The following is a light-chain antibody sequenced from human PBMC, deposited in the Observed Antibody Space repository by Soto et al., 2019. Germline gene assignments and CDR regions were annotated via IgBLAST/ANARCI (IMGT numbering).Light chain of an antibody. CDR2: DVS. V-gene: IGKV3-11*01. CDR1: QSVTNY. CDR3: QHRSDWLYT. Sequence: DIVLTQSPATLSLSPGESATLSCRASQSVTNYLAWYQHKPGQAPRLLIYDVSNRATGIPARFSGSGSEADFTLTISSLEPEDFAVYYCQHRSDWLYTFGQGTKLEIK. J-gene: IGKJ2*01.